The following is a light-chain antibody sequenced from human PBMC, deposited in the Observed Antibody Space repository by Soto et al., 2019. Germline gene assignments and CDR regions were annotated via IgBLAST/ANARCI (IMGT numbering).Light chain of an antibody. J-gene: IGKJ1*01. Sequence: IVMPHSPATLSVSPGERAPLSCSASQSVSSNLAWYQQKPGQAPRLLIYGASTRATGIPARFSGTGSGTDFTLTVSSLQSEDFAVYYCQQYDNWPQTFGQGTKVDIK. CDR1: QSVSSN. CDR3: QQYDNWPQT. CDR2: GAS. V-gene: IGKV3-15*01.